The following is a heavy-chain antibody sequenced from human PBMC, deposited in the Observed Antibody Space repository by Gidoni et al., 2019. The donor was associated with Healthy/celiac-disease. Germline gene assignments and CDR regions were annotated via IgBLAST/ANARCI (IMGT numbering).Heavy chain of an antibody. Sequence: QVQLQESGPGLVKPSGPLSLTCAVSGGSISSSNWWGWVRQPPGKGLAWIGEIYHSGSTNYNPSLKSRVTISVDKSKNQFSLKLSAVTAADTAVYYCASALHDYSNYPLDYWGQGTLVTVSS. CDR2: IYHSGST. V-gene: IGHV4-4*02. CDR3: ASALHDYSNYPLDY. CDR1: GGSISSSNW. J-gene: IGHJ4*02. D-gene: IGHD4-4*01.